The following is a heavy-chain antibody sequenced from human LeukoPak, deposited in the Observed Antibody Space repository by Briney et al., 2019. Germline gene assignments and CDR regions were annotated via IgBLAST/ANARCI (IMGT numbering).Heavy chain of an antibody. V-gene: IGHV3-30*02. D-gene: IGHD3-16*02. J-gene: IGHJ4*02. Sequence: GGSLRLSCAASGFTFSSYDIRWVRQAPGKGLEWVAFIRYDGSNKYYADSVRGRFTISRDNSKNTLYLQMNSLRAEDTAVYYCAKDQASVYYFWGQGTLVTVSS. CDR3: AKDQASVYYF. CDR2: IRYDGSNK. CDR1: GFTFSSYD.